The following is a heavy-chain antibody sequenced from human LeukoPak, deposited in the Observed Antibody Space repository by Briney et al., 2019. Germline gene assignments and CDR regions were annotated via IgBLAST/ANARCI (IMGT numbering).Heavy chain of an antibody. CDR3: AKPLIAVAGTSAFDI. V-gene: IGHV1-69*05. CDR2: ITPIFGTA. Sequence: SVKVSCKASGGTFSSYAISWVRQAPGQGLEWMGRITPIFGTANYAQKFQGRVTITTDGSTSTAYMELSSLRSEDTAVYYCAKPLIAVAGTSAFDIWGQGTMVTVSS. J-gene: IGHJ3*02. CDR1: GGTFSSYA. D-gene: IGHD6-19*01.